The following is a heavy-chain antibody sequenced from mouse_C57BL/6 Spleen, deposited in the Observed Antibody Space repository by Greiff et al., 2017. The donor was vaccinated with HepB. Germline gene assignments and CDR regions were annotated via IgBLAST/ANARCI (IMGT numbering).Heavy chain of an antibody. CDR1: GYSFTSYY. D-gene: IGHD6-1*01. CDR3: ATSGEYAMDY. J-gene: IGHJ4*01. V-gene: IGHV1-66*01. CDR2: IYPGSGNT. Sequence: VQLQQSGPELVKPGASVKISCKASGYSFTSYYIHWVKQRPGQGLEWIGWIYPGSGNTKYNEKFKGKATLTADTSSSTAYMQLSSLTSEDSAVYYCATSGEYAMDYWGQGTSVTVSS.